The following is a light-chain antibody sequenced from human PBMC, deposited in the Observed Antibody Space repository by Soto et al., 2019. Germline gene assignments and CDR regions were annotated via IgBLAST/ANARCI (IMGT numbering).Light chain of an antibody. V-gene: IGLV2-8*01. Sequence: QSALTQPPSASGSPGQSVTISCTGTSSDVGGYNYVSWYQQDPGKAPKLMLYEVTKRPSGVPDRFSGSKSGNTAALTVSGLQADDEAEYCCSSYAGTTNHVVFGGGTKRTVL. J-gene: IGLJ2*01. CDR1: SSDVGGYNY. CDR3: SSYAGTTNHVV. CDR2: EVT.